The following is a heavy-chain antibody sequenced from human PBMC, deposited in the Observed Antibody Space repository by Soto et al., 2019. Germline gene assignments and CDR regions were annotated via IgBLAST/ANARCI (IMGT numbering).Heavy chain of an antibody. Sequence: SETLSLTCTVSGGSISSSSYYWGWIRQPPGKGLEWIGSIYYSGSTYYNPSLKSRVTISVDTSKNQFSLKLSSVTAADTAVYYCARLSEGDNWFDPWGQGTLVTVSS. CDR2: IYYSGST. J-gene: IGHJ5*02. CDR1: GGSISSSSYY. CDR3: ARLSEGDNWFDP. D-gene: IGHD3-10*01. V-gene: IGHV4-39*01.